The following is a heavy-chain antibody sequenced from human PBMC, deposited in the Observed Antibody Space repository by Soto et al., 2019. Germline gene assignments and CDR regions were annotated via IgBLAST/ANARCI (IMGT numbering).Heavy chain of an antibody. J-gene: IGHJ3*02. Sequence: QVHLVQSGAEVKKPGSSVKVSCKASGGTFSNHAINWVRQAPGQGLEWMGRIIPIFSTTNYAQKFQGRVTFPADESTVTAYIELSSLKHDDTAVYYCAREVAADGTFREDVFDIWGQGTLVTVSS. CDR1: GGTFSNHA. CDR2: IIPIFSTT. V-gene: IGHV1-69*12. CDR3: AREVAADGTFREDVFDI. D-gene: IGHD6-13*01.